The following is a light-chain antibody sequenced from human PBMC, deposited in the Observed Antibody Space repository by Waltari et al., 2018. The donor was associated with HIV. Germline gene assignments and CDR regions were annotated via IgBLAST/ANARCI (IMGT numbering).Light chain of an antibody. Sequence: QSVLTQSPSVSEAPRQRVTISCSGSSSNIGNNAVNWYQQLPGKAPKLLIYYNDLLSSGVSDRFSGSKSGTSASLAISGLQSEDEADYYCAAWDDSLHGVVFGGGTKLTVL. CDR3: AAWDDSLHGVV. CDR2: YND. CDR1: SSNIGNNA. V-gene: IGLV1-36*01. J-gene: IGLJ3*02.